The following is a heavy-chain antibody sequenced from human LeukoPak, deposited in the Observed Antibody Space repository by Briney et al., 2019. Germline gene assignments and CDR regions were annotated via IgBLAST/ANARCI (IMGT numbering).Heavy chain of an antibody. V-gene: IGHV4-59*01. CDR1: GGSFSSYY. CDR2: INYSGST. Sequence: SETLSLTCTVSGGSFSSYYWNWIRQPPGKGLEWIGYINYSGSTNYNPSLKSRVTISVDMSRNQFSLKLSSVTAADTAVYYCARDPGPNQAVGGYWGQGTLVTVSS. J-gene: IGHJ4*02. CDR3: ARDPGPNQAVGGY. D-gene: IGHD1-14*01.